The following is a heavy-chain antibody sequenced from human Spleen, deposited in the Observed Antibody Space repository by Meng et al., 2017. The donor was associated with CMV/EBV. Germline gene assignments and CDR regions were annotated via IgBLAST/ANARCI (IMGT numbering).Heavy chain of an antibody. CDR2: IYSSGST. CDR1: GFSFGHNG. J-gene: IGHJ4*02. D-gene: IGHD1-26*01. CDR3: ARGGWELLPNYFDY. V-gene: IGHV3-66*01. Sequence: VPLLDIGGGFAPPWRSLSLAWAASGFSFGHNGMSWVRQAPGKGLEWVAGIYSSGSTYYADSVEGRFTISRDNSKNTLYLQMNSLRAEDTAVYYCARGGWELLPNYFDYWGQGTLVTVSS.